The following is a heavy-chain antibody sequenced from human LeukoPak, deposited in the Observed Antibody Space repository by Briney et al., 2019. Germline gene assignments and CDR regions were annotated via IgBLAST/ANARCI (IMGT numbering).Heavy chain of an antibody. CDR3: ASAAGPFDN. V-gene: IGHV3-74*01. CDR1: GFTFSRYW. CDR2: ISPDGSRT. J-gene: IGHJ4*02. Sequence: PGGSLRLSCAASGFTFSRYWMHWVRQAPGKGLVWVSRISPDGSRTTYADSVKGRFTISRDNAKNTVYLQMNSLRAEDTAVYYCASAAGPFDNWGQGTLVTVSS. D-gene: IGHD6-13*01.